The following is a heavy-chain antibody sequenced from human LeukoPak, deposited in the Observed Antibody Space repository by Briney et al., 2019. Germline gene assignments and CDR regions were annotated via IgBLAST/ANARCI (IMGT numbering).Heavy chain of an antibody. CDR2: IIPIFGTA. V-gene: IGHV1-69*05. J-gene: IGHJ3*02. D-gene: IGHD6-19*01. CDR1: GGTFSSYA. CDR3: ARDLRLAHAFDI. Sequence: ASVKVSCKASGGTFSSYAISWVRQAPGQGLEWMGGIIPIFGTANYSQKFQGRVTITTDESTSTAYMELSSLRSEDTAVYYCARDLRLAHAFDIWGQGTMVTVSS.